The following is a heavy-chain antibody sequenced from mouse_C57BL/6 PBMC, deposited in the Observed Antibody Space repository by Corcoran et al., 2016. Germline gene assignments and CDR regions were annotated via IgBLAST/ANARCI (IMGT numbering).Heavy chain of an antibody. Sequence: EVQLQQSGPVLVKPGASVKMSCKASGYTFTDYYMNWVKQSHGKSLEWIGVINPYNGGTSYNQKFKGKATLTVDKSSSTAYMELNSLTSEDSAVYYCARWVWDGRYFDVWGTGTTVTVSS. CDR1: GYTFTDYY. J-gene: IGHJ1*03. CDR2: INPYNGGT. D-gene: IGHD2-10*02. CDR3: ARWVWDGRYFDV. V-gene: IGHV1-19*01.